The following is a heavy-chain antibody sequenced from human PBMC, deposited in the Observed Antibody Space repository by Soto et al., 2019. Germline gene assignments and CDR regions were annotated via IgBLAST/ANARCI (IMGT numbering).Heavy chain of an antibody. CDR2: INSNGSST. Sequence: PGGSLRLSCAASGFTFSSYAMSWVRQAPGKGLVWVSRINSNGSSTNYADSVKGRFTISRDNAKNTLYLQMNSPRAEDTAVYYCAKGGYSYGQTYYFDYWGQGTLVTVSS. V-gene: IGHV3-23*05. CDR3: AKGGYSYGQTYYFDY. J-gene: IGHJ4*02. D-gene: IGHD5-18*01. CDR1: GFTFSSYA.